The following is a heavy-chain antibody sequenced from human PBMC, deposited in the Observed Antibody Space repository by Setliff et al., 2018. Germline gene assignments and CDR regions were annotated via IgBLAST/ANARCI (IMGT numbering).Heavy chain of an antibody. Sequence: PSETLSLTCTVSDGSIRSGDYWGWIRQPPGKGLEWIGYIYSSGRTNYNPSLKSRVTLSVDTSNNQFSLKVSSVTAADTAVYYCARAPPNRYSGSYEYFYMDVWGKGTTVTVSS. CDR3: ARAPPNRYSGSYEYFYMDV. V-gene: IGHV4-4*08. CDR1: DGSIRSGDY. J-gene: IGHJ6*03. D-gene: IGHD1-26*01. CDR2: IYSSGRT.